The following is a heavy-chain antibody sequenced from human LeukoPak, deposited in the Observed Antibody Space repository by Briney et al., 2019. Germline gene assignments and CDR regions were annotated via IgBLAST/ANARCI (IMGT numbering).Heavy chain of an antibody. Sequence: GGSLRLSCAASGFTFSSYAMSWVRQAPGKGLEWVSAISGSGGSTYYADSVKGRFTISRDNSKNTLYLQMNSLRAEDTAVYYCARAYSSSWYRSGPDDAFDIWGQGTMVTVSS. CDR3: ARAYSSSWYRSGPDDAFDI. CDR1: GFTFSSYA. D-gene: IGHD6-13*01. CDR2: ISGSGGST. V-gene: IGHV3-23*01. J-gene: IGHJ3*02.